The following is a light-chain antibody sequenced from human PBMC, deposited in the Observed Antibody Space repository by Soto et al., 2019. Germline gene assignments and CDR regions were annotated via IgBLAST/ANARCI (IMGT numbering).Light chain of an antibody. Sequence: QSALTQPASVSGSPGQSITISCTGTSSDVGAYNFVSWHQQHPGKAPKLMIYNVYDRPSGISYRFSGSKSGNTASLTISGLQAEDEADYYCSSYTTSSTRVFGTGTEVTVL. CDR1: SSDVGAYNF. CDR2: NVY. V-gene: IGLV2-14*03. CDR3: SSYTTSSTRV. J-gene: IGLJ1*01.